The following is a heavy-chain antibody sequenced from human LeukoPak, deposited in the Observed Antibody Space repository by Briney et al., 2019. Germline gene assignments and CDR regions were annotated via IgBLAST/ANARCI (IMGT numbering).Heavy chain of an antibody. D-gene: IGHD2-2*01. CDR1: GFTFDDYA. Sequence: GGSLRLSCAASGFTFDDYAMHWVRQAPGKGLEWVSGISWNSGSIGYADSVKGRFAISRDNAKNTLYLQMNSLRAEDTAVYYCAKDLGYCYSTSCSWDYWGQGTLVTVSS. CDR3: AKDLGYCYSTSCSWDY. CDR2: ISWNSGSI. V-gene: IGHV3-9*01. J-gene: IGHJ4*02.